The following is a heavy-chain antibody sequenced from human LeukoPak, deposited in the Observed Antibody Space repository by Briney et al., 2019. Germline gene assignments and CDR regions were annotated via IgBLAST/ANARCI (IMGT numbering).Heavy chain of an antibody. D-gene: IGHD3-16*01. CDR3: ARGNVEDYYYYYYGMDV. V-gene: IGHV1-69*01. CDR2: IIPIFGTA. J-gene: IGHJ6*02. CDR1: GGTFSSYA. Sequence: SVKVSCKASGGTFSSYAISWVRQAPGQGLVWMGGIIPIFGTANYAQKFQGRVTITADESTSTAYMELSSLRSEDTAVYYCARGNVEDYYYYYYGMDVWGQGTTVTVSS.